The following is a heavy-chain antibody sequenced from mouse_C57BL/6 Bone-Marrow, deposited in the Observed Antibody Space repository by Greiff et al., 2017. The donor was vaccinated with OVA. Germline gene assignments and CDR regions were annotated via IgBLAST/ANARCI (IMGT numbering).Heavy chain of an antibody. CDR2: IWSGGST. V-gene: IGHV2-2*01. CDR1: GFSLTSYG. D-gene: IGHD1-1*01. J-gene: IGHJ1*03. CDR3: ARNPAYYYGSSYEYFDV. Sequence: QVQLQQSGPGLVQPSQSLSITCTVSGFSLTSYGVHWVRQSPGKGLEWLGVIWSGGSTDYNAAFISRLSISKDNSKSQVFFKMNSLQADDTAIYYCARNPAYYYGSSYEYFDVWGTGTTVTVSS.